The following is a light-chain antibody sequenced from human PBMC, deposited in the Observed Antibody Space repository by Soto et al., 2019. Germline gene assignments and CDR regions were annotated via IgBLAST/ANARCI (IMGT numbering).Light chain of an antibody. CDR2: DES. CDR3: QQYDTLPQYT. Sequence: DIQMTQSPSSLSASVGDRVTIACQANQDIGNYLNWYQQKPGKAPRLLIYDESNLEIGVPSRFSGSGSSTYFTFTISNLQPEDIATYYCQQYDTLPQYTLGQGTKVDIK. CDR1: QDIGNY. J-gene: IGKJ2*01. V-gene: IGKV1-33*01.